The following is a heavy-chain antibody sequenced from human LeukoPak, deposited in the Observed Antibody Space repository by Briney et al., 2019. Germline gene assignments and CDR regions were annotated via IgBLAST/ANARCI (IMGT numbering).Heavy chain of an antibody. V-gene: IGHV4-39*01. CDR1: GRSISSSSYY. Sequence: SETLSLTYTVSGRSISSSSYYWGWIRQPSGKVLGRIGSIYYSGSTYYNPSLKSRVTISVDTSKNQCSLKLSSVTAADTAVYYCARSHRALVYRGWFDTWGQGTLVTVSS. J-gene: IGHJ5*02. D-gene: IGHD3-16*02. CDR2: IYYSGST. CDR3: ARSHRALVYRGWFDT.